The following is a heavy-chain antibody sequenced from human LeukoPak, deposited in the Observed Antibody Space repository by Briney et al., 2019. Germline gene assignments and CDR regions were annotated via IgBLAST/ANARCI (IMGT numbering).Heavy chain of an antibody. J-gene: IGHJ4*02. CDR1: GGSISSYY. CDR2: IYYSGST. V-gene: IGHV4-59*13. Sequence: SETLSLTCTVSGGSISSYYWSWIRQPPGKGLEWIGYIYYSGSTNYNPSLKSRVTISVDTSKNQFSLKLSSVTAAATAVYYCARDSGKTGNFDYWGQGTLVTVSS. D-gene: IGHD1/OR15-1a*01. CDR3: ARDSGKTGNFDY.